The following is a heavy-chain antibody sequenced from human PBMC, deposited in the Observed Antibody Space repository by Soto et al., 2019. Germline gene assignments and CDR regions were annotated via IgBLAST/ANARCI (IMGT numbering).Heavy chain of an antibody. CDR2: ISAYNGNT. D-gene: IGHD3-16*02. Sequence: ASVKVSCKASGYTFTSYGISWVRQAPGQGLEWMGWISAYNGNTNYAQKLQGRVTMTTDTSTSTAYMELRSLRSDDTAVYYCAREYDYVWGSYRGNFDYWGQGTLVTVSS. V-gene: IGHV1-18*01. CDR1: GYTFTSYG. CDR3: AREYDYVWGSYRGNFDY. J-gene: IGHJ4*02.